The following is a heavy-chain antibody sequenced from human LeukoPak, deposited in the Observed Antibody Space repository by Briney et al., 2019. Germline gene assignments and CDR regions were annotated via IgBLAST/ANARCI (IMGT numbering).Heavy chain of an antibody. D-gene: IGHD2-15*01. V-gene: IGHV4-34*01. CDR1: GGSFSGYY. Sequence: SETLSLTCAVYGGSFSGYYWSWIRQPPGKGLEWIGEINHSGSTNYNPPLKSRVTISVDTSKNQFSLKLSSVTAADTAVYYCARGGYCSGGSCYSGKHDYWGQGTLVTVSS. J-gene: IGHJ4*02. CDR3: ARGGYCSGGSCYSGKHDY. CDR2: INHSGST.